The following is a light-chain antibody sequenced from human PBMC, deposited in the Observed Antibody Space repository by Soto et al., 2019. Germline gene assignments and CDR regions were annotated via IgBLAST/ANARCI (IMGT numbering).Light chain of an antibody. Sequence: QSLLTQPASLSGSPGQAITISFTGTRSDIGAYNFVSWYQQHPGKAPKLMLYDVNIRPSGVSNRFSGSKSGNTASLTISGLQAEDEADYYCTSWTTSTTMIFGGGTKVTVL. CDR1: RSDIGAYNF. CDR2: DVN. V-gene: IGLV2-14*03. J-gene: IGLJ2*01. CDR3: TSWTTSTTMI.